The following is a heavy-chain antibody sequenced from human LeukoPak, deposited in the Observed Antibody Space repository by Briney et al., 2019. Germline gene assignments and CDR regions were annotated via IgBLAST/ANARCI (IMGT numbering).Heavy chain of an antibody. V-gene: IGHV3-30*03. J-gene: IGHJ4*02. Sequence: PGRSLRLSCAASGFTFSSYGMHWVRQAPGKGLEWVAVISYDGSNKYYADSVKGRFTISRDNSKNALYLQMNSLRDEDTAVYYCARIIPSYGAIDYWGQGSLVTVSS. CDR2: ISYDGSNK. D-gene: IGHD4-17*01. CDR3: ARIIPSYGAIDY. CDR1: GFTFSSYG.